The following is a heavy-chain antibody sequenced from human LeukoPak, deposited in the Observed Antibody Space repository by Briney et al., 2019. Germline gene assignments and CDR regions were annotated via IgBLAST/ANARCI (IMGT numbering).Heavy chain of an antibody. CDR2: MNPNSGNT. CDR3: ARYCSSTSCYQDY. J-gene: IGHJ4*02. CDR1: GYTFTIYD. Sequence: ASVKVSCKASGYTFTIYDINWVRQATGQGLEWMGWMNPNSGNTGYAQKFQGRVTITRNTSISTAYMELSSLRSEDTAVYYCARYCSSTSCYQDYWGQGTLVTVSS. V-gene: IGHV1-8*01. D-gene: IGHD2-2*01.